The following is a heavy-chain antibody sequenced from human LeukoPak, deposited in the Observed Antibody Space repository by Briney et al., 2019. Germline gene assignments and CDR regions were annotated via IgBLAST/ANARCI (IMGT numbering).Heavy chain of an antibody. Sequence: SETLSLTCTVSGASMSRYYWSWIRQPPGKGLEWIGYIYYSGTTNYNPSFENRVTVSGDTSKNQVSRNLSSVTAADTAIYYCARHAYYYDDIDYWGQGTLVTVSP. CDR3: ARHAYYYDDIDY. CDR1: GASMSRYY. V-gene: IGHV4-59*08. CDR2: IYYSGTT. J-gene: IGHJ4*02. D-gene: IGHD3-22*01.